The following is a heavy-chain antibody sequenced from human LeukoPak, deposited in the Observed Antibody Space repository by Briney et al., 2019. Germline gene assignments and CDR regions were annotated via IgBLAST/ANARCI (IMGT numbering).Heavy chain of an antibody. CDR1: GYTFTSYD. V-gene: IGHV1-2*02. CDR2: INPNSGGT. Sequence: ASVKVSCKASGYTFTSYDINWVRQATGQGLEWMGWINPNSGGTNYAQKFQGRVTMTRDTSISTAYMELSRLRSDDTAVYYCARGPYDYVWGSYLRYNWFDPWGQGTLVTVSS. D-gene: IGHD3-16*02. J-gene: IGHJ5*02. CDR3: ARGPYDYVWGSYLRYNWFDP.